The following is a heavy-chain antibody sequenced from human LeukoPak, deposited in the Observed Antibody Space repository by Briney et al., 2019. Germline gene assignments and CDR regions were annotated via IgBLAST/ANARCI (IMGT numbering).Heavy chain of an antibody. CDR3: ARERVSDYYDSSGYDY. J-gene: IGHJ4*02. V-gene: IGHV4-31*03. CDR1: GGSISSGGYY. Sequence: SQTLSLTCTVSGGSISSGGYYWSWIRQHPGKGLEWLGYIYYSGSTYYNPSLKSRVTISVDTSKNQFSLKLSSVTAADTAVYYCARERVSDYYDSSGYDYWGQGTLVTVSS. CDR2: IYYSGST. D-gene: IGHD3-22*01.